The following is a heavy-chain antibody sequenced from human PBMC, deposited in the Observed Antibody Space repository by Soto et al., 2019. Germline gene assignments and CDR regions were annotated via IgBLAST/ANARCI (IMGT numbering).Heavy chain of an antibody. CDR1: GGSISSSSYY. CDR3: ARHLGYSSSWYYYYYYMDV. D-gene: IGHD6-13*01. Sequence: SETLSLTCTVSGGSISSSSYYWGWIRQPPGKGLEWIGSIYYSGSTYYNPSLKSRVTISVDTSKNQFSLKLSSVTAADTAVYYCARHLGYSSSWYYYYYYMDVWGKGTTVTVSS. V-gene: IGHV4-39*01. J-gene: IGHJ6*03. CDR2: IYYSGST.